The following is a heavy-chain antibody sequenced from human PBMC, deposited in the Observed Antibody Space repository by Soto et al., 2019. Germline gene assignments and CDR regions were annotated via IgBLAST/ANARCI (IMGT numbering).Heavy chain of an antibody. CDR3: ARGRDGDY. CDR1: GYAFTTYG. Sequence: QVHLVQSGAEVKKPGASVKVSCQASGYAFTTYGITWVRQAPGQGLEWMGWISAHNGNTNYAHKLQVSDTVTRDTATSTAYMELRSRRSDDTAVYYCARGRDGDYWGPGALVTVSS. D-gene: IGHD6-6*01. J-gene: IGHJ4*02. CDR2: ISAHNGNT. V-gene: IGHV1-18*01.